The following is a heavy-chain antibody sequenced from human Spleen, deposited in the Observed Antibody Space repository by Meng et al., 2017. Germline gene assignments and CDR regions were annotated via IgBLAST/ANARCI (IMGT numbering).Heavy chain of an antibody. CDR3: ARSQGPYSGYDLNY. V-gene: IGHV4-34*01. D-gene: IGHD5-12*01. CDR1: GGPFSGYF. J-gene: IGHJ4*02. Sequence: RLQQGGEGLLEPSETLSLTCVVSGGPFSGYFWSWIRQPPGKGLEWIGEINHSGSTSFNPSLKSRVTISVDTSKNHFYLKLSSVTAADTAVYYCARSQGPYSGYDLNYWGQGSLVTVSS. CDR2: INHSGST.